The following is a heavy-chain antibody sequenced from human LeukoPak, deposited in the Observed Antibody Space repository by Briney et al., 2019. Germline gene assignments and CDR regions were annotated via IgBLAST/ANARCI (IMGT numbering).Heavy chain of an antibody. Sequence: GASVKVSCKASGYTFTSYGISWVRQAPGQGLEWMGWISAYNGNTNYAQKLQGRVTMTTDTSTSTAYMELRSLRSDDTAVYYCARRYDILTGYSTTNYFDYWGQGTLVTVSS. CDR1: GYTFTSYG. CDR3: ARRYDILTGYSTTNYFDY. D-gene: IGHD3-9*01. V-gene: IGHV1-18*01. CDR2: ISAYNGNT. J-gene: IGHJ4*02.